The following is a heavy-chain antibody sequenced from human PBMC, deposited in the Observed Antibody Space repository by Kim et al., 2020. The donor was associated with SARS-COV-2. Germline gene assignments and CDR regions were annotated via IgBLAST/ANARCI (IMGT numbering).Heavy chain of an antibody. Sequence: GGSLRLSCAASGFTFSSYEMNWVRQAPGKGLEWVSYISSSGSTIYYADSVKGRFTISRDNAKNSLYLQMNSLRAEDTAVYYCAREGGGYCSGGSCDVYYYYYGMDVWGQGTTVTVSS. D-gene: IGHD2-15*01. J-gene: IGHJ6*02. CDR1: GFTFSSYE. CDR2: ISSSGSTI. V-gene: IGHV3-48*03. CDR3: AREGGGYCSGGSCDVYYYYYGMDV.